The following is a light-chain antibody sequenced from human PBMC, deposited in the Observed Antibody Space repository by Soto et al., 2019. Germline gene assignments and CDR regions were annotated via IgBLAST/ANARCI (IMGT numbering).Light chain of an antibody. CDR1: ISNIGAGYD. J-gene: IGLJ2*01. CDR3: QSYDSSLSGVV. Sequence: QSVLTQPPSVSGAPGQRVTISCTGSISNIGAGYDVHWYQQLPGTAPKLLIYGNSNRPSGVPDRFSGSKSGTSASLAITGLQADDEADYYCQSYDSSLSGVVFGGGTKLTVL. V-gene: IGLV1-40*01. CDR2: GNS.